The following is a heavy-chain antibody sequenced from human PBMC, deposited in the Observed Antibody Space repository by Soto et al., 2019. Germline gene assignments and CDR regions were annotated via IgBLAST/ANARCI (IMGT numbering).Heavy chain of an antibody. CDR1: GYTFTSYG. CDR2: ISAYNGNT. V-gene: IGHV1-18*04. J-gene: IGHJ6*02. Sequence: WASVKVSCKASGYTFTSYGISWVRQAPGQGLEWMGWISAYNGNTNYAQKLQGRVTMTTDTSTSTAYMELRGLRSDDTAVYYCARDGRIVVVPAGRDYYYYGMDVWGQGTTVTVSS. CDR3: ARDGRIVVVPAGRDYYYYGMDV. D-gene: IGHD2-2*01.